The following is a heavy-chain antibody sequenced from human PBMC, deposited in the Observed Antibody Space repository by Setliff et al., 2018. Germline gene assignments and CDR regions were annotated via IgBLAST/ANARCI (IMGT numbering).Heavy chain of an antibody. CDR3: ARGPKDFVVLPTAAYFDY. V-gene: IGHV1-69*05. D-gene: IGHD2-2*01. Sequence: ASVKVSCKASGGTFNNYLISWVRQAPGQGLEWMGGIIPIFGTTRYTQKFQGRLTFFMDESTNTAYMELSSLRYEDTAVYFCARGPKDFVVLPTAAYFDYWGQGTLVTVSS. CDR2: IIPIFGTT. CDR1: GGTFNNYL. J-gene: IGHJ4*02.